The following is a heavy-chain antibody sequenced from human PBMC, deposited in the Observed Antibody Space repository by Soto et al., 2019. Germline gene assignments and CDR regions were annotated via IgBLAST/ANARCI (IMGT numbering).Heavy chain of an antibody. J-gene: IGHJ6*02. CDR3: ARDPYSGYDPGMDV. CDR1: GFTFSSYA. V-gene: IGHV3-23*01. CDR2: ISGSGGST. D-gene: IGHD5-12*01. Sequence: PGGSLRLSCAASGFTFSSYAMSWVRQAPGEGLEWVSAISGSGGSTYYADSVKGRFTISRDNSKNTLYLQMNSLRAEDTAVYYCARDPYSGYDPGMDVWGQGTTVTVSS.